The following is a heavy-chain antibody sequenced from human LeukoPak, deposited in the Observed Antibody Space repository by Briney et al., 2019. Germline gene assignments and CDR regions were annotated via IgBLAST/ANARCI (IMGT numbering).Heavy chain of an antibody. CDR1: GFTVSSNY. CDR3: ARARGYSYGPLGMDV. D-gene: IGHD5-18*01. V-gene: IGHV3-53*01. Sequence: GGSLRLSCAASGFTVSSNYMSWVRQAPGKGLEWVSVIYSGGSTYYADSVKGRFTISRDNSKNTLYLQMNSLRAEDTAVYYCARARGYSYGPLGMDVWGQGTTVTVSS. CDR2: IYSGGST. J-gene: IGHJ6*02.